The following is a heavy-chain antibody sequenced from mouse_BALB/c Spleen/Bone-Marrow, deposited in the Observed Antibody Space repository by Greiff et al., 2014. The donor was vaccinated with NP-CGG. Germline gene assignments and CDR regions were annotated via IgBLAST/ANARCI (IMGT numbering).Heavy chain of an antibody. Sequence: DVQLQESGAELVRPGALVKLSCKASGFNIKDYYMHWVKQRPEQGLEWIGWIDPENGNTIYDPKFQGKASITADTSSNTAYLQLSSLTSEDTAVYYCARWGSYYFDHWGQGTTLTVSS. J-gene: IGHJ2*01. V-gene: IGHV14-1*02. CDR2: IDPENGNT. CDR1: GFNIKDYY. CDR3: ARWGSYYFDH.